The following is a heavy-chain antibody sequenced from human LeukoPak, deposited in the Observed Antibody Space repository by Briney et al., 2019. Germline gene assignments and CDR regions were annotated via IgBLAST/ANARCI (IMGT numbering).Heavy chain of an antibody. D-gene: IGHD3-22*01. J-gene: IGHJ4*02. CDR2: IYPSGDS. CDR3: ARGYDRNGYQSRGFDY. V-gene: IGHV4-61*02. Sequence: SETLSLTCTVSGGSTSSGSFYWSWIRKTAGKGLEWIGRIYPSGDSQYSPSFRSRATISLDARNQFSLKLSSVTAADTAVYFCARGYDRNGYQSRGFDYWGQGALVNVSS. CDR1: GGSTSSGSFY.